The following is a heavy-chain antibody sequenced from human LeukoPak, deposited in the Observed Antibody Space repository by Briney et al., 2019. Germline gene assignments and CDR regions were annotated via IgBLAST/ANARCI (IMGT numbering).Heavy chain of an antibody. CDR2: IIPIFGTA. D-gene: IGHD5-18*01. CDR3: ARGVVDTAVDY. J-gene: IGHJ4*02. V-gene: IGHV1-69*05. CDR1: GGTFSSYA. Sequence: ASVKVSCKASGGTFSSYAISWVRQAPGQGLEWMGRIIPIFGTANYAQKFQGRVTITTDESTSTAYMELSSLRSEDAAVYYCARGVVDTAVDYWGQGTLVTVSS.